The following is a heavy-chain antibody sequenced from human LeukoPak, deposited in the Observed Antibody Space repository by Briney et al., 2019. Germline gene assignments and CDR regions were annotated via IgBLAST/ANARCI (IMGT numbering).Heavy chain of an antibody. CDR3: ATLREGYCSGGSCYDFGMDV. J-gene: IGHJ6*02. Sequence: SETLPLTCTINADSISSEYGSWIRRPPGKGLEWIGYIYYSGSTNYNPSLKSRVTISVDTYKNQFSLKLSSVTAADTAVYYCATLREGYCSGGSCYDFGMDVWGQGTTVTVSS. V-gene: IGHV4-59*13. CDR1: ADSISSEY. D-gene: IGHD2-15*01. CDR2: IYYSGST.